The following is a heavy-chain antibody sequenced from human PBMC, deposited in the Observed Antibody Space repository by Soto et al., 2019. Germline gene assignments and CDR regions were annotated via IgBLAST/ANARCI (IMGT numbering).Heavy chain of an antibody. Sequence: SLRLSCASSGFAFSDYSMSWIRQAPGKGLEWVSYISSGSSYTNYADSVKGRFSISRDNTKNSLYLQMNSLRAEDTALYYCARDRTSTGPYKTGAMDVWGQGTTVTVSS. CDR2: ISSGSSYT. CDR3: ARDRTSTGPYKTGAMDV. J-gene: IGHJ6*02. V-gene: IGHV3-11*06. D-gene: IGHD2-8*02. CDR1: GFAFSDYS.